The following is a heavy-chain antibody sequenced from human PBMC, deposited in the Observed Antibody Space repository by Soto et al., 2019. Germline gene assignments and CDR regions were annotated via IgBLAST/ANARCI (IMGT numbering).Heavy chain of an antibody. D-gene: IGHD3-22*01. CDR2: IYYSGST. CDR3: AGITTTPTY. J-gene: IGHJ4*02. V-gene: IGHV4-31*03. CDR1: GGSISSGGNY. Sequence: QVQLQETGPGLVKTSQTLSLTCTVSGGSISSGGNYWTWIRQHPGKGLDWIGHIYYSGSTYYNPSLKSRLTISIDTSKNLFSLKLTSVTAADTAVYYCAGITTTPTYWGQGTLVTVSS.